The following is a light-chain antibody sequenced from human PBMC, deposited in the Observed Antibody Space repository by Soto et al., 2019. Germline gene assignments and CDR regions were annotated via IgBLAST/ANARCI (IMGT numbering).Light chain of an antibody. CDR1: QGIGDT. J-gene: IGKJ4*01. CDR2: DTS. Sequence: TQSKGTRAVSAAQGATLSCRASQGIGDTLAWYQHKPGQTPRLLIYDTSTRATGVPARFSGSRSGTEFTLTINCLQSEDFARYYCPRYNIRLLPFAGGTKVDI. V-gene: IGKV3-15*01. CDR3: PRYNIRLLP.